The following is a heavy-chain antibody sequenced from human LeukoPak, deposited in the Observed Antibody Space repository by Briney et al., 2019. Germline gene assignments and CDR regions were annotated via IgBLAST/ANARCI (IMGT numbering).Heavy chain of an antibody. CDR1: GFIFSNYA. D-gene: IGHD3-9*01. CDR2: ISGRSDNT. J-gene: IGHJ4*02. CDR3: AKWGDYDVLTGYYVSDF. V-gene: IGHV3-23*01. Sequence: GASLRLSCAASGFIFSNYAMYWVRQAPGKGLEWVSAISGRSDNTHYADSVKGRFTLSRDSSKNTLYLQMNSLRADDTAVYYCAKWGDYDVLTGYYVSDFWGQGTLVTVSS.